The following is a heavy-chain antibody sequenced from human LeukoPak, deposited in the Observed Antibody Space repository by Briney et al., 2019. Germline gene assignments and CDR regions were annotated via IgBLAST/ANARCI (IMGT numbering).Heavy chain of an antibody. J-gene: IGHJ4*02. Sequence: GGSLRLSCAASGFTFSNYLMSWVRQAPGKGLEWVANINQGGRESYYVDSVEGRFTISRDNAKNSLYLQMDSLRAEDTAVFYCARAATTGTVDYWGQGTLVTVSS. D-gene: IGHD1-1*01. CDR2: INQGGRES. CDR1: GFTFSNYL. CDR3: ARAATTGTVDY. V-gene: IGHV3-7*01.